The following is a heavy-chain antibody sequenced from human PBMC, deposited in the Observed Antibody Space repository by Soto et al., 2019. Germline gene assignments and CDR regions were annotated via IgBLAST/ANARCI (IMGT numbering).Heavy chain of an antibody. Sequence: QITLKESGPTLVKPTQTLTLTCTFSGFSLSTGTVGVGWIRQPPRKALEWLAVIYWDNDKRYSPSLKSRLTVTKDTSSNQVVLTMTNMDPVDTATYFCAHLTITDGAVSGDDAFDIWGQGTMVTVSS. CDR3: AHLTITDGAVSGDDAFDI. CDR2: IYWDNDK. J-gene: IGHJ3*02. CDR1: GFSLSTGTVG. V-gene: IGHV2-5*02. D-gene: IGHD3-16*01.